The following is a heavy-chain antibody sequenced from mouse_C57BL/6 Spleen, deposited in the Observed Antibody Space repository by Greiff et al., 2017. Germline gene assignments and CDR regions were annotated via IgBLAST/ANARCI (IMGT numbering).Heavy chain of an antibody. J-gene: IGHJ2*01. CDR3: AKGFYYGSRGFDY. Sequence: EVKLVESGGGLVKPGGSLKLSCAASGFTFSDYGMHWVRQAPEKGLEWVAYISSGSSTIYYADTVKGRFTISRDNAKNTLFLQMTSLRSEDTAMYYCAKGFYYGSRGFDYWGQGTTLTVSS. CDR1: GFTFSDYG. CDR2: ISSGSSTI. D-gene: IGHD1-1*01. V-gene: IGHV5-17*01.